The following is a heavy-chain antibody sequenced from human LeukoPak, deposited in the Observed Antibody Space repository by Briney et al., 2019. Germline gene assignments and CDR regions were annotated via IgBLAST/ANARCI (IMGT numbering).Heavy chain of an antibody. CDR2: ISSSGSTI. CDR1: GFTFSSYS. Sequence: GGSLRLSCAASGFTFSSYSMNWVRQAPGKGLEGVSYISSSGSTIYYADSVKGRFTISRDNAMNSLYLQMNSLRAEDTAVYYCAELGITMIGGVWGKGTTVTISS. D-gene: IGHD3-10*02. CDR3: AELGITMIGGV. V-gene: IGHV3-48*04. J-gene: IGHJ6*04.